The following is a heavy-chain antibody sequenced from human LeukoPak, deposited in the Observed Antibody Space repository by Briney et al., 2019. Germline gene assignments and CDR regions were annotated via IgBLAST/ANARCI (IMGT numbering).Heavy chain of an antibody. D-gene: IGHD5-24*01. CDR3: ARVSRESDAFDI. Sequence: SETLSLTCTVSGYSISSGYYWSWIRQPAGKGLEWIGRIYTSGSTNYNPSLKSRVTISVDTSKNQFSLKLSSVTAADTAVYYCARVSRESDAFDIWGQGTMVTVSS. J-gene: IGHJ3*02. CDR1: GYSISSGYY. V-gene: IGHV4-61*02. CDR2: IYTSGST.